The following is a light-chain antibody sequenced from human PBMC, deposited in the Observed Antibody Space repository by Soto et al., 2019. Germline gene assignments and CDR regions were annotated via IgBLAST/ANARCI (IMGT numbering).Light chain of an antibody. V-gene: IGKV3-20*01. Sequence: EIVLTQSPGTLSLSPGERATLSCRASQSVYNSYLAWYQQKPGQAPRLLINGASNRATGIPDRFSGSGSGTVFTLTISRLEPEDFAVYYCQQYGSPPHTFGQGTKLEIK. CDR2: GAS. J-gene: IGKJ2*01. CDR3: QQYGSPPHT. CDR1: QSVYNSY.